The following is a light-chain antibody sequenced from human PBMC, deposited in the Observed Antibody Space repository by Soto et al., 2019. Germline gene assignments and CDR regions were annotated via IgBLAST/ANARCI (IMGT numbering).Light chain of an antibody. CDR2: DNN. J-gene: IGLJ2*01. Sequence: QSVLTQPPSVSAAPGQKVTISCSGSSSNIGNNYVSWYQQLPGAAPKLPIYDNNKRPSGIPDRFSASKSGTSATLGITGLQTGDEADYYCGTWDSNLSAGLFGGGTKLTVL. CDR1: SSNIGNNY. CDR3: GTWDSNLSAGL. V-gene: IGLV1-51*01.